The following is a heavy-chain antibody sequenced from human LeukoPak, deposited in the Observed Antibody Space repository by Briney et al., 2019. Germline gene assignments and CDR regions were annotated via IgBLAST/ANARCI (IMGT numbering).Heavy chain of an antibody. Sequence: PSGTLSLTCAVSGGSISSFNWWSWVRQPPGKGLEWIGEVYHGGSTNYNPSLKSRVAMSVDRARNQFSLRLNSVTAADTAVYYRAKGEDYGSGTVHFAPWGQGTLVTVSS. D-gene: IGHD3-10*01. V-gene: IGHV4-4*02. CDR1: GGSISSFNW. CDR3: AKGEDYGSGTVHFAP. CDR2: VYHGGST. J-gene: IGHJ5*02.